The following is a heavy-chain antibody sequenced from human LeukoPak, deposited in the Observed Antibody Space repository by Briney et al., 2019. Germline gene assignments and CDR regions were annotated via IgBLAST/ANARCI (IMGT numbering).Heavy chain of an antibody. Sequence: ASVKVSCKASGYTFTSYFIHWVRQAPGQGLEWVGIISPSGDRTNYAQKFQGRVTMTRDTSTNTVYMELRGLRSEDTAVYYCAGDSQQPWLVRFDYWGQGTLVTVSS. J-gene: IGHJ4*02. D-gene: IGHD6-19*01. CDR1: GYTFTSYF. CDR3: AGDSQQPWLVRFDY. V-gene: IGHV1-46*01. CDR2: ISPSGDRT.